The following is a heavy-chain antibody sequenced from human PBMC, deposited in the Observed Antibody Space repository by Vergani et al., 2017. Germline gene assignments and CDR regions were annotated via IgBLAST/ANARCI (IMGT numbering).Heavy chain of an antibody. CDR3: ARGRGDNWYFDL. CDR2: ISYDGSNK. V-gene: IGHV3-30-3*01. Sequence: QVQLVESGGGVVQPGRSLRLSCAASGFTFSSYAMHWVRQAPGKGLEWVAVISYDGSNKYYADSVKGRFTISRDNSKNTLYLQMNSLRAEDTAVYYCARGRGDNWYFDLWGRGTLVTVS. CDR1: GFTFSSYA. J-gene: IGHJ2*01. D-gene: IGHD3-10*01.